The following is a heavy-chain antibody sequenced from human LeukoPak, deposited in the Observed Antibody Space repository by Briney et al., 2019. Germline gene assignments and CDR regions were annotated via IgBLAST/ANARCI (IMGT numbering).Heavy chain of an antibody. J-gene: IGHJ4*02. Sequence: GSSVKVSCRASGYTFTSYGISWVRQAPGQGLEWMGWISAYNGNTNYAQKLQGRVTMTTDTSTCTAYMEPRSLRSDDTAVYYCARAYYDFWSGYYTGGPFDYWGQGTLVTVSS. V-gene: IGHV1-18*01. CDR1: GYTFTSYG. CDR3: ARAYYDFWSGYYTGGPFDY. CDR2: ISAYNGNT. D-gene: IGHD3-3*01.